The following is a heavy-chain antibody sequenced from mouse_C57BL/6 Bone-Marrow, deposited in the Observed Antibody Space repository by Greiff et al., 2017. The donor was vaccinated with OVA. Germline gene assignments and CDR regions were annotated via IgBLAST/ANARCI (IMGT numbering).Heavy chain of an antibody. D-gene: IGHD2-5*01. CDR1: GFSLTSYG. CDR3: ARRGPYYSNSAMDY. Sequence: VKLVESGPGLVQPSQSLSITCTVSGFSLTSYGVHWVRQSPGKGLEWLGVIWSGGSTDYNAAFISRLSISKDNSKSQVFFKMNSLQADDTAIYYCARRGPYYSNSAMDYWGQGTSVTVSS. CDR2: IWSGGST. V-gene: IGHV2-2*01. J-gene: IGHJ4*01.